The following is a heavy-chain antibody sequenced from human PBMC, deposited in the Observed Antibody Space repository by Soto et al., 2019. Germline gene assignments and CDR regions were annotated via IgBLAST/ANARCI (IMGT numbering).Heavy chain of an antibody. V-gene: IGHV4-59*01. CDR3: GSVRPSGYVLS. D-gene: IGHD6-25*01. CDR2: VYFSGNT. J-gene: IGHJ5*02. CDR1: GGSLSSYY. Sequence: SETLSLTCIVSGGSLSSYYWTWIRQSPGKGLEWIGYVYFSGNTNYNPSLKSRVTISIDTSKNQFSLRLASVTDADTAFYYCGSVRPSGYVLSWGKGTLVTVSS.